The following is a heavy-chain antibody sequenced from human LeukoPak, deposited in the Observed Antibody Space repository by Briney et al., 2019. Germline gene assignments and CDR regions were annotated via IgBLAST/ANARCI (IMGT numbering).Heavy chain of an antibody. Sequence: GRSLRLSCAASGFTFDDYAMHWVRQAPGKGLGWVSGISWNSGSIGYADSVKGRFTISRDNAKNSLYLQMNSLRAEDTALYYCAKDHRGISSSPDYWGQGTLVTVSS. CDR1: GFTFDDYA. CDR3: AKDHRGISSSPDY. CDR2: ISWNSGSI. D-gene: IGHD6-13*01. V-gene: IGHV3-9*01. J-gene: IGHJ4*02.